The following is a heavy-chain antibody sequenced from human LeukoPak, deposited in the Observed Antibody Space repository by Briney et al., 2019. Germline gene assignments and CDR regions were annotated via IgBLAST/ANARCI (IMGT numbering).Heavy chain of an antibody. CDR3: AGTTDYSSFLAL. CDR1: GDSVSSNSAT. J-gene: IGHJ4*02. Sequence: SQTLSLTCAISGDSVSSNSATWNWIRQSPSRGLEWLGRTYYRSKWHNEYAESVKSRISITSDTSKNQFSLQLNSVTPEDTAEYYCAGTTDYSSFLALGGQGTLVTVSS. CDR2: TYYRSKWHN. V-gene: IGHV6-1*01. D-gene: IGHD4-11*01.